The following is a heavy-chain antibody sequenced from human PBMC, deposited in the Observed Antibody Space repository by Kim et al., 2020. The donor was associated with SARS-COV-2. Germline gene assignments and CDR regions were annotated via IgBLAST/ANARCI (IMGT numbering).Heavy chain of an antibody. CDR3: ARRSYDILTGYHDYFDY. J-gene: IGHJ4*02. V-gene: IGHV3-66*02. CDR1: GFTVSSNY. D-gene: IGHD3-9*01. CDR2: IYSGGST. Sequence: GGSLRLSCAASGFTVSSNYMSWVRQAPGKGLEWVSVIYSGGSTYYADSVKGRFTISRDNSKNTLYLQMNSLRAEDTAVYYCARRSYDILTGYHDYFDYWGQGALVTVSS.